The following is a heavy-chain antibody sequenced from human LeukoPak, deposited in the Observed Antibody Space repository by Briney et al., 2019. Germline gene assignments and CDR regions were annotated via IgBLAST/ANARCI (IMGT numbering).Heavy chain of an antibody. V-gene: IGHV3-23*01. CDR1: GFTFSSYA. J-gene: IGHJ4*02. Sequence: GGSLRLSCAASGFTFSSYAMSWVRQAPGKGLEWVSAISGSGGSTCYADSVKGRFTISRDNAKNSLYLQMNSLRAEDTAVYYCARDLSVTHDYWGQGTLVTVSS. CDR2: ISGSGGST. CDR3: ARDLSVTHDY. D-gene: IGHD2-21*02.